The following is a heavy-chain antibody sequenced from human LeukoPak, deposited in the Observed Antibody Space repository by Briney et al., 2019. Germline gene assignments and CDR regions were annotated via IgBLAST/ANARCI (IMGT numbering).Heavy chain of an antibody. D-gene: IGHD6-19*01. V-gene: IGHV3-48*01. Sequence: GGSLRLSCAASGFTFSSYGMHWVRQAPGKGLEWVSHISSTSSTIYYADSVKGRFTISRDNAKNSLYLQMNSLRAEDTAVYYCARVSSGWQSGYYYYMDVWGKGTTVTVSS. CDR1: GFTFSSYG. J-gene: IGHJ6*03. CDR2: ISSTSSTI. CDR3: ARVSSGWQSGYYYYMDV.